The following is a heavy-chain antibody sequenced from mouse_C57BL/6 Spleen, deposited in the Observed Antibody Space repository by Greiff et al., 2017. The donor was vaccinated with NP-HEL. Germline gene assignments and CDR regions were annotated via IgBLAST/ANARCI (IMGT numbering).Heavy chain of an antibody. CDR3: ARGGIHDY. V-gene: IGHV1-15*01. Sequence: QVQLQQSGAELVRPGASVTLSCKASGYTFTDYEMHWVKQTPVHGLEWIGAIDPETGGTAYNQKFKGKAILTADKSSSTAYMGLRRLTSEDSAVYYCARGGIHDYWGQGTTLTVSS. J-gene: IGHJ2*01. CDR2: IDPETGGT. CDR1: GYTFTDYE.